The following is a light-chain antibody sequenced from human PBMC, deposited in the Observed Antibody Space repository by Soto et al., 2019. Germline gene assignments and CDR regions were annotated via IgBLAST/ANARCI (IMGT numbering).Light chain of an antibody. V-gene: IGLV2-14*03. CDR2: DVN. J-gene: IGLJ2*01. Sequence: QSALTQPASVSGSPGQSITISCTGTSSDIGAYNFVSWYQQHPGKAPKLMLYDVNIRPSGVSNRFAGAKSGNTASLTISGLPAEDEADYYCNSWTQSTTMIFCGGTKLTV. CDR1: SSDIGAYNF. CDR3: NSWTQSTTMI.